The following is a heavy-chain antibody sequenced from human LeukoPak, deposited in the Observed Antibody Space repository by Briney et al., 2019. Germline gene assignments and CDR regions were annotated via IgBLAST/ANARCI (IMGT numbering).Heavy chain of an antibody. CDR3: ESGSYPTTDRFDY. D-gene: IGHD1-26*01. CDR2: IRYDGSNK. V-gene: IGHV3-30*02. J-gene: IGHJ4*02. CDR1: GFTFSSYG. Sequence: GGSLRLSCAASGFTFSSYGMHWVRQAPGKGLEWVAFIRYDGSNKYYADSVKGRFTISRDNSKNTLYLQMNSLRAEDMAVYYCESGSYPTTDRFDYWGQGTLVTVSS.